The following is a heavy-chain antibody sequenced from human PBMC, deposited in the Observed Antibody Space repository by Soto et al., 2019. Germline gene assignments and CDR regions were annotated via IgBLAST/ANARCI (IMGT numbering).Heavy chain of an antibody. CDR1: GFTFSNAW. V-gene: IGHV3-15*01. Sequence: EVQLVESGGGLVKPGGSLRLSCAASGFTFSNAWMSWVRQAPGKGLEWVGRIKSKTDGGTTDYAAPVKGRFTISRDDSKNTLYLQMNSLTTEDTAVYYCTTVRIAAAGRGNWFDPWGQGTLVTVSS. CDR2: IKSKTDGGTT. J-gene: IGHJ5*02. CDR3: TTVRIAAAGRGNWFDP. D-gene: IGHD6-13*01.